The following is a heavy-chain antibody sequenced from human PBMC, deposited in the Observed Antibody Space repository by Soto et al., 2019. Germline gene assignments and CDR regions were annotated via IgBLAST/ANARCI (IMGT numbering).Heavy chain of an antibody. CDR3: ARREGDCSSTSCHYGMDV. V-gene: IGHV5-51*01. J-gene: IGHJ6*02. D-gene: IGHD2-2*01. CDR2: IYPGDSDT. CDR1: EYSFTSYW. Sequence: PVESLKISCQGSEYSFTSYWIVWVRKMPGKGLEWMGFIYPGDSDTRYSPSFQGQVTISADKSISTAYLQWSSLKASDTAMYYCARREGDCSSTSCHYGMDVWGHGTTVSV.